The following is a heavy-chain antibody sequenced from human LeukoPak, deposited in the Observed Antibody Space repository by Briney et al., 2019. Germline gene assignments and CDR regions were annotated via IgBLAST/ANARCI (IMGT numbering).Heavy chain of an antibody. V-gene: IGHV4-59*11. J-gene: IGHJ4*02. D-gene: IGHD5-18*01. CDR2: MFDSVNT. CDR1: GGSITSHY. CDR3: ATIKRGSIYGYFDF. Sequence: SETLSLTCTVSGGSITSHYWSRLRQPPGKGLEWIAYMFDSVNTKDNPSLTSRLTLSADTSNNQFSLRLRYVTAADTAMYYCATIKRGSIYGYFDFWGQGIKVTVSS.